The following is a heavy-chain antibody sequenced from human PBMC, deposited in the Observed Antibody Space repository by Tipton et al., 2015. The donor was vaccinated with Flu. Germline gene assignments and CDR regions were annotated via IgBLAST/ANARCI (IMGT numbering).Heavy chain of an antibody. CDR2: IYTSEDR. V-gene: IGHV4-4*07. CDR1: GGSLSSYY. Sequence: TLSLTCTVSGGSLSSYYWTWIRQPAGKGLEWIGRIYTSEDRKYNPSLRGRLSMSVDASKKEFSLKLNSVTAADTAVYYCARGSGSGTLTIFDLWGQGMLVTVSS. D-gene: IGHD3-10*01. CDR3: ARGSGSGTLTIFDL. J-gene: IGHJ4*02.